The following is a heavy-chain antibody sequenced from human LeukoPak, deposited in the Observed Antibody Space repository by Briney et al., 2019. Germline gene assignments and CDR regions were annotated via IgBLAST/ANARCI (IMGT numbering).Heavy chain of an antibody. CDR1: GYTFTSYG. J-gene: IGHJ3*02. CDR2: MYPNSGNT. V-gene: IGHV1-8*02. CDR3: ARLGRGTAMDYPDHDAFDI. Sequence: GASVKVSCKASGYTFTSYGISWVRQAPGQGLEWMGWMYPNSGNTGYAQKFQGRVTMTRNTSISTAYMELSSLRSEDTAVYYCARLGRGTAMDYPDHDAFDIWGQGTMVTVSS. D-gene: IGHD5-18*01.